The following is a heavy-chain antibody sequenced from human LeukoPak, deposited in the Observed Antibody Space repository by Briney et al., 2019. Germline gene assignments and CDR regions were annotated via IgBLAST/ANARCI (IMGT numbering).Heavy chain of an antibody. CDR1: GFTFSDYY. CDR2: IRSSGSTI. CDR3: ARVDCSSTSCYEFDY. Sequence: GGSLRLSCPASGFTFSDYYMSWIRQAPGKGLEWVSYIRSSGSTIYYADSVKGRFTISRDNAKNSLYLQMNSLRAEDTAVYYCARVDCSSTSCYEFDYWGQGTLVTVS. V-gene: IGHV3-11*04. J-gene: IGHJ4*02. D-gene: IGHD2-2*01.